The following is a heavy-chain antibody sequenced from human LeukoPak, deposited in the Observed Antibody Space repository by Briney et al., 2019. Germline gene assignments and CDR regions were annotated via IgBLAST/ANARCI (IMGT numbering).Heavy chain of an antibody. J-gene: IGHJ4*02. D-gene: IGHD2-15*01. CDR3: AGDPGVGLLSRDY. Sequence: SVKVPCKASGYTFPGYYMHWVRQAPGQGLEGMGRINPNSGGTNYAQKFQGRVAMTRDTSIRTAYMGLSRLRSDDTAVYYCAGDPGVGLLSRDYWGQGTLVTVSS. V-gene: IGHV1-2*06. CDR1: GYTFPGYY. CDR2: INPNSGGT.